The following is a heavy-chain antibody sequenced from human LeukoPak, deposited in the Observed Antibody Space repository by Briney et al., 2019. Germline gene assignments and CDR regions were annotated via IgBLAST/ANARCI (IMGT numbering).Heavy chain of an antibody. CDR2: IYPGDSDS. CDR3: ARRSYCYSTSCYGYWFDS. J-gene: IGHJ5*01. D-gene: IGHD2-2*01. CDR1: GYRFTDYW. V-gene: IGHV5-51*01. Sequence: GESLKISCKGSGYRFTDYWIAWVRQMPGKGLEWMGTIYPGDSDSRYSPSFQGQVTFSADKSISTAYLQWSSLKASDTAMYYCARRSYCYSTSCYGYWFDSGGQGTLVTVSS.